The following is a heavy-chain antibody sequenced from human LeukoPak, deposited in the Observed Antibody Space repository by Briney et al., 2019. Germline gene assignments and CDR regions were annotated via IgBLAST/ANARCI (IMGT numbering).Heavy chain of an antibody. J-gene: IGHJ3*02. CDR2: INHSGST. V-gene: IGHV4-34*01. Sequence: PSETLSLTCAVYGGSFSGYYWSWIRQPPGKGLEWIGEINHSGSTNYNPSLKSRVTISVDKSKNQFSLKLSSVTAADTAVYYCARFRGYSYGYVIPNAFDIWGQGTMVTVSS. CDR1: GGSFSGYY. D-gene: IGHD5-18*01. CDR3: ARFRGYSYGYVIPNAFDI.